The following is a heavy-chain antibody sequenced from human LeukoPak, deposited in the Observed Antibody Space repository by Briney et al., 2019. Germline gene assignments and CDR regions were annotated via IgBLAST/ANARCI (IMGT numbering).Heavy chain of an antibody. Sequence: ASVKVSCKASGYTFTGYYMHWVRQAPGQGLEWMGWINPNSGGTNYAQKFQGRVTMTRDTSISTAYMEQSRLRSDDTAVYYCARVGVDHKRLPLDGYWGQGTLVTVSS. CDR1: GYTFTGYY. D-gene: IGHD3-10*01. V-gene: IGHV1-2*02. J-gene: IGHJ4*02. CDR3: ARVGVDHKRLPLDGY. CDR2: INPNSGGT.